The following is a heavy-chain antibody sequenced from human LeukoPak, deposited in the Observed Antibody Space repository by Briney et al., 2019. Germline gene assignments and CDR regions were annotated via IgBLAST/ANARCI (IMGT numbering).Heavy chain of an antibody. D-gene: IGHD6-13*01. V-gene: IGHV1-2*06. J-gene: IGHJ4*02. CDR3: ARNYKSSCYPIPFDY. CDR2: INPNSGGT. Sequence: GASVKVSCKASGYTFTGYYMHWVRQAPGQGLERMGRINPNSGGTNYAQQFQGRVTMTRDTSISTAYMELSRLRSDDTAVYYCARNYKSSCYPIPFDYWGQGTLVTVSS. CDR1: GYTFTGYY.